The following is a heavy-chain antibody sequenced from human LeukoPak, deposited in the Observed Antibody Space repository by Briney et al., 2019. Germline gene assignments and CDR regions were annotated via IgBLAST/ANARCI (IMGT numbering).Heavy chain of an antibody. V-gene: IGHV3-48*03. CDR2: ISSGGFTI. Sequence: GGSLRLSCAASGFTFSSYEMNWVRQAPGKGLEWVSYISSGGFTIYYADSVKGRFTISRDNAKNSLYLQMNSLRAEDTAVYYCARGPYYDILTGYYNGYFDYWGQGTLVTVSS. CDR3: ARGPYYDILTGYYNGYFDY. CDR1: GFTFSSYE. J-gene: IGHJ4*02. D-gene: IGHD3-9*01.